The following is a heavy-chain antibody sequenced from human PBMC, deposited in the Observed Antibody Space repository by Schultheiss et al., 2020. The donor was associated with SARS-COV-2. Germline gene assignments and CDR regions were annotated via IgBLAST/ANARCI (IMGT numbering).Heavy chain of an antibody. CDR1: GGSISSYY. CDR2: IYYSGST. CDR3: ARVAYYDFWSGYHYYYYYYMDV. D-gene: IGHD3-3*01. Sequence: SQTLSLTCTVSGGSISSYYWSWIRQPPGKGLEWIGHIYYSGSTNYNPSLKSRVTISVDTSKNQFSLKLSSVTAADTAVYYCARVAYYDFWSGYHYYYYYYMDVWGKGTTVTVSS. J-gene: IGHJ6*03. V-gene: IGHV4-59*01.